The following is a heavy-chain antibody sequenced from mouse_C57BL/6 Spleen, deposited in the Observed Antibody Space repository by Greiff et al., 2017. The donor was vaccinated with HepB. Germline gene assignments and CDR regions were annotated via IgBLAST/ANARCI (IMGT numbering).Heavy chain of an antibody. D-gene: IGHD1-1*01. J-gene: IGHJ1*03. CDR1: GYTFTDYN. Sequence: EVQLQQSGPELVKPGASVKIPCKASGYTFTDYNMDWVKQSHGKSLEWIGDINPNNGGTIYNQKFKGKATLTVDKSSSTAYMELRSLTSEDTAVYYCACYYGSRGSYWYFDVWGTGTTVTVSS. CDR3: ACYYGSRGSYWYFDV. V-gene: IGHV1-18*01. CDR2: INPNNGGT.